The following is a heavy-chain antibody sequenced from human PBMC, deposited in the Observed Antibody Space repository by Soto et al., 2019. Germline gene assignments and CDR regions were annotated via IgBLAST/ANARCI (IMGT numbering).Heavy chain of an antibody. Sequence: SETLSLTCAVSGGSISSGGYSWSWIRQPPGKGLEWIGYIYHSGSTYYNPSLKSRVTISVDRSKNQVVLTMTNMDPVDTATYYCAHSRSIWFDPWGQGTLVTVSS. CDR1: GGSISSGGYS. V-gene: IGHV4-30-2*02. D-gene: IGHD4-4*01. J-gene: IGHJ5*02. CDR3: AHSRSIWFDP. CDR2: IYHSGST.